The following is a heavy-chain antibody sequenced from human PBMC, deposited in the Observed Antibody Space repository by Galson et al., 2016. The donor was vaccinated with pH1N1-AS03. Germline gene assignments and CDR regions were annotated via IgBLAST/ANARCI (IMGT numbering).Heavy chain of an antibody. CDR1: GFTVSNSY. V-gene: IGHV3-53*01. J-gene: IGHJ5*02. Sequence: SLRLSCAASGFTVSNSYLSWVRQAPGKGLEWVSIIYNDDTTYYADSLKGRFTISRDNSKNTLYLQMNSLRAEDTAVYYCARWSRGGNFASLDPWGQGTLVTDSS. CDR2: IYNDDTT. CDR3: ARWSRGGNFASLDP. D-gene: IGHD4-23*01.